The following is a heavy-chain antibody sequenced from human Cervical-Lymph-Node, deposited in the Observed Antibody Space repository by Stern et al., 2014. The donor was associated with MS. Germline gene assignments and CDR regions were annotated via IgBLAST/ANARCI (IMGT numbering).Heavy chain of an antibody. CDR1: GITFSHSA. V-gene: IGHV1-58*02. D-gene: IGHD5-18*01. CDR2: VVVFNGDV. CDR3: ASERYTYYDDQRPPGGFDP. J-gene: IGHJ5*02. Sequence: QLVQSGPEVKKPGTSVKVSCKASGITFSHSAIQWLRQARGQRPEWIEWVVVFNGDVNYAPRFQERVTITRDMSTSTVYMELRSLKSEDTAIYYCASERYTYYDDQRPPGGFDPWGQGTLVTVSS.